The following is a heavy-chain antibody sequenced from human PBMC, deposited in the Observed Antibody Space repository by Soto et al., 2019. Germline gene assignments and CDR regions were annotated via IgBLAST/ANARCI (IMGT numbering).Heavy chain of an antibody. D-gene: IGHD3-16*01. V-gene: IGHV3-23*01. CDR2: ISGSGGST. CDR1: GFTFSSYA. Sequence: PGGSLRLSCAASGFTFSSYAMSWVRQAPGKGLEWVSAISGSGGSTYYADSVKGRFTISRDNSKNTLYLQMNSLRAEDTAVYYCAKVFEGASDFYSYYGMDVWGQGTTVTVSS. J-gene: IGHJ6*02. CDR3: AKVFEGASDFYSYYGMDV.